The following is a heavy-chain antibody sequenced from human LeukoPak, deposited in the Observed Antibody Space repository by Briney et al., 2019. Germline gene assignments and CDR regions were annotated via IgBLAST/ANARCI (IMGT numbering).Heavy chain of an antibody. CDR2: ISSGSSYI. CDR3: ARDQGPDGYSSSWYSYYFDY. Sequence: PGGSLRLSCAASGFTFSSYAMSWVRQAPGKGLEWVSSISSGSSYIYYADSVKGRFTISRDNAKNSLYLQMNSLRAEDTAVYYCARDQGPDGYSSSWYSYYFDYWGQGTLVTVSS. V-gene: IGHV3-21*01. J-gene: IGHJ4*02. D-gene: IGHD6-13*01. CDR1: GFTFSSYA.